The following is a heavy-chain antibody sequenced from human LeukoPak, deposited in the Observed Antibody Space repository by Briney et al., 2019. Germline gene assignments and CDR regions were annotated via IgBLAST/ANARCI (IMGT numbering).Heavy chain of an antibody. J-gene: IGHJ3*02. Sequence: GGSLRLSCAASGFTFSSYWMSWVRQAPGKGLEWVANIKQDGSEKYYVDSVKGRFTISRDNAKNSLYLQMNSLRAEDTAVYYCARVRSAYYDFWSGYFDAFDIWGQGTMVTVSS. D-gene: IGHD3-3*01. V-gene: IGHV3-7*01. CDR2: IKQDGSEK. CDR3: ARVRSAYYDFWSGYFDAFDI. CDR1: GFTFSSYW.